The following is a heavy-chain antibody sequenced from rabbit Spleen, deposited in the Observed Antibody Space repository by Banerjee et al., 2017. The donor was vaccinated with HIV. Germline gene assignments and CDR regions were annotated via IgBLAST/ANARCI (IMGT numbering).Heavy chain of an antibody. V-gene: IGHV1S39*01. CDR3: AREGWIDFNYPLGYFVF. CDR1: GFDFSNYG. Sequence: QEQLKESGGGLVQPGGSLKLSCKASGFDFSNYGVSWVRQAPGKGLEWIGYIEPIFGNTYYASWAKGRFTISKTSSTTVTLQMTSLTAADTATYFCAREGWIDFNYPLGYFVFWGPGTLVTVS. D-gene: IGHD7-1*01. J-gene: IGHJ4*01. CDR2: IEPIFGNT.